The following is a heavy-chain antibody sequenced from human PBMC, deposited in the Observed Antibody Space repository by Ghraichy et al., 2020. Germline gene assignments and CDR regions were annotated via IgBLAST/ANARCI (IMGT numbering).Heavy chain of an antibody. CDR3: EGSSGYY. D-gene: IGHD3-22*01. CDR1: GDSISSSSYY. CDR2: ISYSGST. V-gene: IGHV4-39*01. J-gene: IGHJ4*02. Sequence: SETLSLTCTVSGDSISSSSYYWGWIRQPPGKGLEWIGTISYSGSTYYNPSLKSRVTMSVDTSKNQFSLKLNSVTAADTAVYYCEGSSGYYWGQGTLVTVSS.